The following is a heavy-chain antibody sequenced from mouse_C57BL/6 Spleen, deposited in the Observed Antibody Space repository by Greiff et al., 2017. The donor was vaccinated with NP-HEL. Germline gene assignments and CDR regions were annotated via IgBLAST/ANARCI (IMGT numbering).Heavy chain of an antibody. CDR1: GYTFTSYW. Sequence: VQLQQSGAELVMPGASVKLSCKASGYTFTSYWMHWVKQRPGQGLEWIGEIDPSDSYTNYNQKFKGKSTLTVDKSSSTAYMQLSSLTSEDSAVYYCARPYGSSYVRYFDYWGQGTTLTVSS. V-gene: IGHV1-69*01. J-gene: IGHJ2*01. CDR3: ARPYGSSYVRYFDY. CDR2: IDPSDSYT. D-gene: IGHD1-1*01.